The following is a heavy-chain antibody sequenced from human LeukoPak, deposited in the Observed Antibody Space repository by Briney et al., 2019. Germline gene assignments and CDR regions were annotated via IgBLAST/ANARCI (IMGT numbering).Heavy chain of an antibody. V-gene: IGHV5-10-1*01. CDR2: IDRSDSNT. CDR1: VYSFTSYW. J-gene: IGHJ5*02. CDR3: SRGVWVAAAGSWYDP. Sequence: GESLKISCTGSVYSFTSYWIRWVRAMPGKGLEWMGRIDRSDSNTYYSPSSQGHVTISADKSISTAYPQWSSLKASETAMYYCSRGVWVAAAGSWYDPWGQGTLVTVSS. D-gene: IGHD6-13*01.